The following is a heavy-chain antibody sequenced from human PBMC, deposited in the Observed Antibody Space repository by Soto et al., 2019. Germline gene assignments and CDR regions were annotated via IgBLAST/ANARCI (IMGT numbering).Heavy chain of an antibody. CDR1: GGSISSGGYY. D-gene: IGHD4-4*01. CDR3: ARDLKVGLQSWFDP. J-gene: IGHJ5*02. V-gene: IGHV4-31*03. CDR2: IYYSGST. Sequence: QVQLQESGPGLVKPSQTLSLTCTVSGGSISSGGYYWSWIRQHPGKGLEWIGYIYYSGSTYYNPSIKSRVTISVDTSKNQFSLKLSSVTAADTAVYYCARDLKVGLQSWFDPWGQGTLVTVSS.